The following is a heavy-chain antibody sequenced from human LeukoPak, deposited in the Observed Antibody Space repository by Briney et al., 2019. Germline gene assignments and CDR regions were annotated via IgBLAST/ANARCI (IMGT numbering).Heavy chain of an antibody. V-gene: IGHV3-13*04. D-gene: IGHD2-15*01. Sequence: GGSLRLSCAASGXTFSNYDVHWVRQATGKGLEWVSAIGTAGDTYYQGSVRGRFTMSRENAKNSLYLQMNSLTAGDTAVYYCARGADTHFDYWGQGILVTVSS. J-gene: IGHJ4*02. CDR3: ARGADTHFDY. CDR1: GXTFSNYD. CDR2: IGTAGDT.